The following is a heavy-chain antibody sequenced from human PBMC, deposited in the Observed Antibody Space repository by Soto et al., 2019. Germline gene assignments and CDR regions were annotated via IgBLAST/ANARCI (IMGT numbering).Heavy chain of an antibody. D-gene: IGHD4-4*01. CDR2: ISYDGSNK. V-gene: IGHV3-30-3*01. Sequence: QVQLVESGGGVVQPGRSLRLSCAASGFTFSSYAMHWVRQAPDKGLEWVAVISYDGSNKYYADSVKGRFTISRDNSKNTLYLQMNSLRAEDTAVYYCARPLWRDDYNGGYFDLWGRGTLVTVSS. CDR3: ARPLWRDDYNGGYFDL. J-gene: IGHJ2*01. CDR1: GFTFSSYA.